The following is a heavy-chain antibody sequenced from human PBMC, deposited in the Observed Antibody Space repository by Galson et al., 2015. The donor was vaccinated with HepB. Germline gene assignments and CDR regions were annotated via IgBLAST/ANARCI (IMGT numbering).Heavy chain of an antibody. D-gene: IGHD5-18*01. CDR3: ARVYVDTAMVRLNDAFDI. Sequence: PALVKPTQTLTLTCTFSGFSLSTSGMCVSWIRQPPGKALEWLARIDWDDDKYYSTSLKTRLTISKDTSKNQVVLTMTNMDPVDTATYYCARVYVDTAMVRLNDAFDIWGQGTMVTVSS. CDR1: GFSLSTSGMC. J-gene: IGHJ3*02. V-gene: IGHV2-70*11. CDR2: IDWDDDK.